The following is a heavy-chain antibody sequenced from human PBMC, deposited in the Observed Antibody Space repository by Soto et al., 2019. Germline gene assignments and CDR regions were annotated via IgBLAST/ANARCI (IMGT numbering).Heavy chain of an antibody. D-gene: IGHD2-21*02. Sequence: GASVKVSCKASGYTFTSYGISGVRQAPGQGLEWMGWISAYNGNTNYAQKLQGRVTMTTDTSTSTAYMELRSLRSDDTAVYYCARGKRLLKERIVVVTGFDYWGQGTLVTVSS. J-gene: IGHJ4*02. CDR3: ARGKRLLKERIVVVTGFDY. V-gene: IGHV1-18*01. CDR1: GYTFTSYG. CDR2: ISAYNGNT.